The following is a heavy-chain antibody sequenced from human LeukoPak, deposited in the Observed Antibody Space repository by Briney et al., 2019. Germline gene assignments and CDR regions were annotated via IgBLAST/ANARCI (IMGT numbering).Heavy chain of an antibody. J-gene: IGHJ4*02. Sequence: SETLSLTCAVYGGSFSGYYWSWIRQPPGKGLEWIGEINHSGSTNYNPSLKSRVTILVDTSKNQFSLKLSSVTAADTAVYYCARVGNYDYVWGSYRHSLFDYWGKGTLVTVSS. V-gene: IGHV4-34*01. D-gene: IGHD3-16*02. CDR3: ARVGNYDYVWGSYRHSLFDY. CDR1: GGSFSGYY. CDR2: INHSGST.